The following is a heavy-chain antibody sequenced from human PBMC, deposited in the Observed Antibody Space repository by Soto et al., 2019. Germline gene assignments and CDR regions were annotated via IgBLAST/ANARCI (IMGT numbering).Heavy chain of an antibody. D-gene: IGHD3-3*01. J-gene: IGHJ5*02. CDR1: GGSITSGDNYY. CDR2: VHYNGRT. CDR3: ARHNTIFGVVSRWFDP. Sequence: PSETLSLTCPVSGGSITSGDNYYLGWIRQPPGKGLEYIGSVHYNGRTYYNPSLKSRVTVSADTSKNQFSLKLTSVTAADTAVYYCARHNTIFGVVSRWFDPWGQGTLVTVS. V-gene: IGHV4-39*01.